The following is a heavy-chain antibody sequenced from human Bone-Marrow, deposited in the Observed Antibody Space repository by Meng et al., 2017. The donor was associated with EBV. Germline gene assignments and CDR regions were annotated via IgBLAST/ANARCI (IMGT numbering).Heavy chain of an antibody. Sequence: VELVQLGFRLKEPGASVKVSRKASGYTFTYSIMNWVRQAPGQGLEWLGWINTNTGNPTYAQGFTGRFVFSLDTSVSTAYLQISSLKAEDTAVYYCARAHDSSGYYPLTWGQGTLVTVSS. J-gene: IGHJ5*02. V-gene: IGHV7-4-1*02. D-gene: IGHD3-22*01. CDR2: INTNTGNP. CDR3: ARAHDSSGYYPLT. CDR1: GYTFTYSI.